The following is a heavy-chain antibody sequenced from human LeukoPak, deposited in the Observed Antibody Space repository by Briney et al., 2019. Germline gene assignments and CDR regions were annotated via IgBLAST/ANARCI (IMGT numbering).Heavy chain of an antibody. D-gene: IGHD4-23*01. V-gene: IGHV1-46*01. Sequence: ASVKVSCKASGYTFTSYYIHWVRQAPGRGLEWMAMINPSGGITKYAQKFQGRVTMTRDTSTSTVYMELSSLRSEDTAVYYCAREWMFIGNLAYAFDIWGQGTLVTVSS. CDR3: AREWMFIGNLAYAFDI. J-gene: IGHJ3*02. CDR2: INPSGGIT. CDR1: GYTFTSYY.